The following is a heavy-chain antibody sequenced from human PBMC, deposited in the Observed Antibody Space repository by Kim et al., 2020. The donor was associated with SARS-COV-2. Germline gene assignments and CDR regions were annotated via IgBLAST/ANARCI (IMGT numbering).Heavy chain of an antibody. D-gene: IGHD6-19*01. Sequence: YADSVKGRFTISRDNAKNSLYLQMNSLRDEDTAVYYCARAGAVAGHFDYWGQGTLVTVSS. V-gene: IGHV3-48*02. CDR3: ARAGAVAGHFDY. J-gene: IGHJ4*02.